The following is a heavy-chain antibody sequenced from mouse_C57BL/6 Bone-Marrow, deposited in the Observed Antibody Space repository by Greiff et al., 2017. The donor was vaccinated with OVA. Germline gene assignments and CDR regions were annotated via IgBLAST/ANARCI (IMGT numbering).Heavy chain of an antibody. CDR1: GFTFSDYY. Sequence: EVQVVESGGGLVQPGGSLKLSCAASGFTFSDYYMYWVRQTPEKRLEWVAYISNGGGSTYYPDTVKGRFTISRDNAKNTLYLQMSRLKSEDTAMYYCARLSAMDYWGQGTSVTVSS. CDR2: ISNGGGST. V-gene: IGHV5-12*01. J-gene: IGHJ4*01. CDR3: ARLSAMDY.